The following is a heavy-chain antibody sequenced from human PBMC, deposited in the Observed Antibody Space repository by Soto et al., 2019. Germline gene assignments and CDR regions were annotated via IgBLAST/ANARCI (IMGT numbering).Heavy chain of an antibody. CDR3: APNWNLDY. V-gene: IGHV3-15*01. J-gene: IGHJ4*02. CDR2: IKNKMEGGTT. CDR1: GFTLSNAC. Sequence: GSLGLSCAASGFTLSNACVSGVRQAPGKGLEWVGRIKNKMEGGTTDYAAPVKGRFTISRDDSKNMLYLQMNSLITDDTAVYYCAPNWNLDYWGQGTRVTVSS. D-gene: IGHD2-8*01.